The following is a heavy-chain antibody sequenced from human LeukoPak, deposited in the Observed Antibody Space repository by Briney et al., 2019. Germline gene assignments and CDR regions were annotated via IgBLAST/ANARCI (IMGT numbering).Heavy chain of an antibody. CDR1: GYTFTGYY. J-gene: IGHJ5*02. D-gene: IGHD3-9*01. V-gene: IGHV1-2*02. CDR2: INPNSGGT. CDR3: ARGNYDILTGYYSLNWFDP. Sequence: ASVKVSCKASGYTFTGYYMHWVRQAPGQGLEWMGWINPNSGGTNYAQKFQGRVTMTRDTSISTAYMELSRLRSDDTAVYYCARGNYDILTGYYSLNWFDPWGQGTLVTVSS.